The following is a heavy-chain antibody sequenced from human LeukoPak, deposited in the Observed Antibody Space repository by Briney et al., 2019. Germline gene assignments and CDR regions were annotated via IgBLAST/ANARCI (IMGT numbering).Heavy chain of an antibody. Sequence: GGSLRLSCGASGFTFSIYGMHWVRQAPGKGPEWVAVIWFDGSNKYYADSVKGRFTISRDNSKNTLYLQMNSLRAEDAAVYYCAKEHYTNKYDSSGYFDYWGQGTLVTVSS. J-gene: IGHJ4*02. CDR2: IWFDGSNK. CDR1: GFTFSIYG. V-gene: IGHV3-30*02. CDR3: AKEHYTNKYDSSGYFDY. D-gene: IGHD3-22*01.